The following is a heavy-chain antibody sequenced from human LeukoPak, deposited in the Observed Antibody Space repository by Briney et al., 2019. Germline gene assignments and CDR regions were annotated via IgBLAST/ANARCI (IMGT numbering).Heavy chain of an antibody. Sequence: GGSLRLSCAASGFTFSNAWMSWVRQAPGKGLEWVGRIKSKTDGGTTDYAAPVKGRFTISRDDSKNTLYLQMNSLKTEDTAVYYCTRDSDTAMVTDYWGQGTLVTVSS. CDR3: TRDSDTAMVTDY. D-gene: IGHD5-18*01. CDR2: IKSKTDGGTT. J-gene: IGHJ4*02. V-gene: IGHV3-15*01. CDR1: GFTFSNAW.